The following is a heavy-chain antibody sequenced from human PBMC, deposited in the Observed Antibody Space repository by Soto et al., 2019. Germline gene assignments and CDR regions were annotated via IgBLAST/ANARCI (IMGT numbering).Heavy chain of an antibody. Sequence: SXTLSLTCAVYGGSFSGYYWSWIRQPPGKGLEWLGEINHSGSTNYNPSLKSRVTISVDTSKNQFSLKLSSVTAADTAVYYCARGGRGMATIRIFDYWGQGTLVTVSS. CDR1: GGSFSGYY. J-gene: IGHJ4*02. V-gene: IGHV4-34*01. D-gene: IGHD5-12*01. CDR3: ARGGRGMATIRIFDY. CDR2: INHSGST.